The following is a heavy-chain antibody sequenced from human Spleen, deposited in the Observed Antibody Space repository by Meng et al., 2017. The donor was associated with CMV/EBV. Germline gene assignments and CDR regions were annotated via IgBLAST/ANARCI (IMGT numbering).Heavy chain of an antibody. J-gene: IGHJ4*02. CDR2: TSPETDDT. Sequence: SCTAYGFTWMDHGVSGVRQAAGQGHEGMGCTSPETDDTDYAQKLQGRVTMTTDTSTSTANMELRSLRSDETAIYYCARLAIRAPFDYWGQGTLVTASS. CDR3: ARLAIRAPFDY. V-gene: IGHV1-18*01. D-gene: IGHD3-10*01. CDR1: GFTWMDHG.